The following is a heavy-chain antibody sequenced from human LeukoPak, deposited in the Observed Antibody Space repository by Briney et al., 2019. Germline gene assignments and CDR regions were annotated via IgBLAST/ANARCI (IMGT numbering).Heavy chain of an antibody. V-gene: IGHV4-59*02. D-gene: IGHD6-13*01. CDR1: GGSVSGFY. Sequence: PSETLSLTCTVSGGSVSGFYWSWIRQPPGKGLEWIGYIYYSGSTNYNPSLKSRVTISVDTSKNQFSLKLSSVTAADTAVYYCARGLYSSSLDDYWGQGTLVTVSS. CDR2: IYYSGST. J-gene: IGHJ4*02. CDR3: ARGLYSSSLDDY.